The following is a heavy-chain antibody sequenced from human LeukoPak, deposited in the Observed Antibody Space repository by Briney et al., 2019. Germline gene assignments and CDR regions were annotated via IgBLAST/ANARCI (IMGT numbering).Heavy chain of an antibody. V-gene: IGHV3-48*01. CDR3: ARDPLHY. CDR1: GFTFSSYS. J-gene: IGHJ4*02. CDR2: IGSSSSTI. Sequence: PGGSLRLSCAASGFTFSSYSMNWVRQAPGKGLEWVSYIGSSSSTIYYADSVKGRFTISRDNAKNSLYLQMNSLRAEDTAVYYCARDPLHYWGQGTLVTVSS.